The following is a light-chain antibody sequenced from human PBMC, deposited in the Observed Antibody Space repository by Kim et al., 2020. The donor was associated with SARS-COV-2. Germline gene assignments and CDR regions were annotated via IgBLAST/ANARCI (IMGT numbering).Light chain of an antibody. Sequence: GQSVTISCTGTSSDVGGYNYVSWYQHHPGKAPKLMIYDVSKRPSGVPDRFSGSKSGNTAPLTISGLQAEDEADYYCCSYAGSFSWVFGGGTQLTVL. CDR2: DVS. V-gene: IGLV2-11*01. CDR3: CSYAGSFSWV. CDR1: SSDVGGYNY. J-gene: IGLJ3*02.